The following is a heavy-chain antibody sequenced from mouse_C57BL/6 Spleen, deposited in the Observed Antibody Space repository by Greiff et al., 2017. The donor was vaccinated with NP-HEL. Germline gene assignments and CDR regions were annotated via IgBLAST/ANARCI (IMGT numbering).Heavy chain of an antibody. D-gene: IGHD1-2*01. V-gene: IGHV1-64*01. Sequence: QVQLQQPGAELVKPGASVKLSCKASGYTFTSYWMHWVKQRPGQGLEWIGMINPNSGSTNYNEKFKSKATLTVDKSSSTAYMQLSSLTSEDSAVYYCARFGTTAFDYWGQGTTLTVSS. CDR1: GYTFTSYW. J-gene: IGHJ2*01. CDR3: ARFGTTAFDY. CDR2: INPNSGST.